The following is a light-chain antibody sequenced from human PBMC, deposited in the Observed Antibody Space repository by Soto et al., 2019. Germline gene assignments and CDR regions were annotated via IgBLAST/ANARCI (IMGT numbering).Light chain of an antibody. V-gene: IGLV1-47*01. Sequence: QAVVTQPPSASGTPGQRVTISCSGSSSNIGSNYVYWYQQLPGTAPKLLIYTNNQRPSGVPDRFSGSKSVTSASLAISGLRSEDEADYYCAAWDDSLSGVVFGGGTKVTVL. CDR2: TNN. CDR1: SSNIGSNY. J-gene: IGLJ2*01. CDR3: AAWDDSLSGVV.